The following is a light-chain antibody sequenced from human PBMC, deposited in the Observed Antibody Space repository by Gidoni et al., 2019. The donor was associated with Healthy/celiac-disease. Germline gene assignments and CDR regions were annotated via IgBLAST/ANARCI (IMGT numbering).Light chain of an antibody. CDR2: AAS. CDR1: QSISSY. Sequence: DIQMTHSPSSLSASVGDRVTITCRASQSISSYLNWYQQKPGKSPKLLIYAASSLQSGGPSRFSGSGSGTDFTLTISSLKPEDFATYYCQQSYSTPPTFGQGTKVEIK. J-gene: IGKJ1*01. CDR3: QQSYSTPPT. V-gene: IGKV1-39*01.